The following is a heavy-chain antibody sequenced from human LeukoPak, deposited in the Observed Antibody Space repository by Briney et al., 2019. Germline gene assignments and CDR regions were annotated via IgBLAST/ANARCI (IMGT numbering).Heavy chain of an antibody. CDR2: IYYSGNT. Sequence: ASETLSLTCTVSGDSISTSNSYWGWLRQPPGTGLEWIVCIYYSGNTYYNAPLKSRVTISVDTSKNHFSLKLTSVTAADTAVYYCARAYSSSWYWNWFDPWGQGTLVTVSS. CDR1: GDSISTSNSY. V-gene: IGHV4-39*02. J-gene: IGHJ5*02. CDR3: ARAYSSSWYWNWFDP. D-gene: IGHD6-13*01.